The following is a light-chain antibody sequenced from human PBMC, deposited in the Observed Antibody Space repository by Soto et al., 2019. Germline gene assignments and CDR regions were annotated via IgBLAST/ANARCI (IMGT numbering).Light chain of an antibody. J-gene: IGLJ2*01. CDR2: RNY. Sequence: QPVLTQPPSASGTPGQRVTISCSGSSSNVGSNYVYWYQQLPGTAPKLLIYRNYQRPSGVPDRFSGSKSGTSASLAISGLRSEDEADYYCAAWDDSLSGVLFGGGTKLTVL. V-gene: IGLV1-47*01. CDR3: AAWDDSLSGVL. CDR1: SSNVGSNY.